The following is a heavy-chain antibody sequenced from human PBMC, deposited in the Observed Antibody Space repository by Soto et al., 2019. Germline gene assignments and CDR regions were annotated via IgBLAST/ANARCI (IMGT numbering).Heavy chain of an antibody. Sequence: QVQLVQSGAEVQKPGSSVKVSCKASGGTFSSYSISWLRQAPGQGLEWMGGIIPIFGTANYAQKFQGRVTITADESTSPASMELSSLRSEDTAVYYCARGTGITMDGDYFDYWGQGTLVTVSS. CDR2: IIPIFGTA. CDR3: ARGTGITMDGDYFDY. V-gene: IGHV1-69*01. J-gene: IGHJ4*02. D-gene: IGHD3-10*01. CDR1: GGTFSSYS.